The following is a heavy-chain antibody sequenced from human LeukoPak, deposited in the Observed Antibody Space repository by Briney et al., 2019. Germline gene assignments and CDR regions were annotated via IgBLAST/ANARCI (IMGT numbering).Heavy chain of an antibody. D-gene: IGHD2-2*01. CDR1: GFTFSSYS. Sequence: GGSLRLSCAASGFTFSSYSMNWVRQAPGKGLEWVSAISGSGGSTYYADSVKGRFTISRDNSKNTLYLQMNSLRAEDTAVYYCAKVRRYCSSTSCYTLGYFQHWGQGTLVTVSS. V-gene: IGHV3-23*01. CDR3: AKVRRYCSSTSCYTLGYFQH. J-gene: IGHJ1*01. CDR2: ISGSGGST.